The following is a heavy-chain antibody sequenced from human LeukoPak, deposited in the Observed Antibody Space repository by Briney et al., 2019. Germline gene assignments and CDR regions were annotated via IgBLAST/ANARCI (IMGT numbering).Heavy chain of an antibody. CDR1: GFTFSNYW. CDR2: IKEDGSEK. CDR3: ARDSQHLNFDH. J-gene: IGHJ4*02. Sequence: GGSLRLSCAASGFTFSNYWMNWVRQAPGKGLEWVANIKEDGSEKYYVDSVKGRFTISRDNAKNSLYLQMDSLRAEDTAVYYCARDSQHLNFDHWGPGTLVTVSS. D-gene: IGHD3-3*02. V-gene: IGHV3-7*04.